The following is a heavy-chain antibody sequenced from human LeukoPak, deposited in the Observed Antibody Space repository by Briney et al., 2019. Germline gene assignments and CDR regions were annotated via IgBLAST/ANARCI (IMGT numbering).Heavy chain of an antibody. CDR1: GFTFSNFW. D-gene: IGHD5-24*01. CDR3: ARAAREMSTTPDFDY. Sequence: PGGSLTLSCVASGFTFSNFWMSWVRPAQGKGLEWVANIKVDGSEKYYADSVKGRFTISRDNAKNSLYLQMNSLRAEDTAVYYCARAAREMSTTPDFDYWGQGTLVTVSS. J-gene: IGHJ4*02. CDR2: IKVDGSEK. V-gene: IGHV3-7*03.